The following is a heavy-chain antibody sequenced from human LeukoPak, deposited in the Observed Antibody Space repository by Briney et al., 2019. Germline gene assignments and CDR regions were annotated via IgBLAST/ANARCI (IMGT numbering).Heavy chain of an antibody. Sequence: GASVKVSCKASGYTFTGYYMHWVRQAPGQGLEWMGWINPDSGGTNFAQKFQGRVTMTRDTSISTAYMDLSRLRSDDTAVYYCAREAAVAGTGVHFDYWGQGTLVTVSS. V-gene: IGHV1-2*02. D-gene: IGHD6-19*01. CDR1: GYTFTGYY. J-gene: IGHJ4*02. CDR2: INPDSGGT. CDR3: AREAAVAGTGVHFDY.